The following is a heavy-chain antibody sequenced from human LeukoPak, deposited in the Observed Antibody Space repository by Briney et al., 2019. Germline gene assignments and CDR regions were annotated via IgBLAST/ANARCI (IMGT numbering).Heavy chain of an antibody. Sequence: PGRSLRLSCGASGFTFDDYAMHWVRQAPGKGLEWVSGISWNGGSVAYADSLMGRFTISRDNPKNSVFLQMNSLRAEDTALYYCAKGLRAGFGEDFDSWGQGILVTVSS. CDR2: ISWNGGSV. CDR1: GFTFDDYA. V-gene: IGHV3-9*01. D-gene: IGHD6-19*01. J-gene: IGHJ4*02. CDR3: AKGLRAGFGEDFDS.